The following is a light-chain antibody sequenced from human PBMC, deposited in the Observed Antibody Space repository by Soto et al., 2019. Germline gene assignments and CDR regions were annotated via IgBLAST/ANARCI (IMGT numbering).Light chain of an antibody. Sequence: EIVMTQSPATLSVSPGERVTLSCRASQSVSSSLAWYQQKPGQAPRLLIYGASTRATGIPARFSGSGSGTEFTLAISSLQSEDFAVYYCQQYNNWPPFTFGPGTQVDSK. CDR3: QQYNNWPPFT. CDR1: QSVSSS. J-gene: IGKJ3*01. CDR2: GAS. V-gene: IGKV3-15*01.